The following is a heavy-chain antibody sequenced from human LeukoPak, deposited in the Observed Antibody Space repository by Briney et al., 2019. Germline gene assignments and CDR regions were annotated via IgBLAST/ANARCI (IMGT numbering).Heavy chain of an antibody. CDR2: IYYSGST. V-gene: IGHV4-59*08. CDR1: GGSISSYY. Sequence: SETLSLTCTVSGGSISSYYWSWIRQPPGKRLEWIGYIYYSGSTNYNPSLKSRVTISVDTSKNQFSLKLSSVTAADTAVYYCARHVAMRQLATRFDPWGQGTLVTVSS. CDR3: ARHVAMRQLATRFDP. D-gene: IGHD6-13*01. J-gene: IGHJ5*02.